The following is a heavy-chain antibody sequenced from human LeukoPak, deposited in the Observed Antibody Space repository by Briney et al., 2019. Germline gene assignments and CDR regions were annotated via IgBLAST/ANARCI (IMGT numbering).Heavy chain of an antibody. V-gene: IGHV4-38-2*02. CDR3: TRPMSRYNWFDP. CDR1: GYSISSGYY. Sequence: SGTLSLTCTVSGYSISSGYYWGWIRQPPGKGLEWIGSIYHSGSTYYNPSLKSRVTISVDTSKNQFSLKLSSLTAADTAVYYCTRPMSRYNWFDPWAQGTLVTVSS. J-gene: IGHJ5*02. CDR2: IYHSGST.